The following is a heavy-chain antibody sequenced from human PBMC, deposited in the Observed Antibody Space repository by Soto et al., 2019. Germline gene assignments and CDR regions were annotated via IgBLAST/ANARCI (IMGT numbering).Heavy chain of an antibody. D-gene: IGHD3-16*01. CDR3: AMVYNYVTPTPQVV. CDR2: ISHYTGDT. V-gene: IGHV1-18*01. CDR1: GYIFVNYG. Sequence: QVQLVQSGDEMKKPGASVRVSCKASGYIFVNYGIAWVRQDPGQGLEWMGWISHYTGDTHSASKVQGRLTMTTDTSTSTAYMDLGSLTSDDTAVYYCAMVYNYVTPTPQVVWGQGTTVTV. J-gene: IGHJ6*02.